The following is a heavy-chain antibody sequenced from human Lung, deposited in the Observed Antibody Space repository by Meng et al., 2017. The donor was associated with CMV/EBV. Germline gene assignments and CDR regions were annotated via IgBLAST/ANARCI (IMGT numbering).Heavy chain of an antibody. D-gene: IGHD3-10*01. CDR2: INHSGST. CDR3: ARGKSSGLITPLRGGSRPFDP. CDR1: GGSFSGYY. V-gene: IGHV4-34*01. J-gene: IGHJ5*02. Sequence: GSLRLXCAAYGGSFSGYYWSWIRQPPGKGLEWIGEINHSGSTNYNPSLKSRVTISVDTSKNQFSLKLSSVTAADTAVYYCARGKSSGLITPLRGGSRPFDPXGQGXLVTVSS.